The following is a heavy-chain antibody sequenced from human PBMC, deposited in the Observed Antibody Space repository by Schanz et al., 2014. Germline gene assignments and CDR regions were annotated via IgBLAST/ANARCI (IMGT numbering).Heavy chain of an antibody. Sequence: VQLLESGGGLVQPGGSLRLSCAASGFTFSSYAMHWVRQAPGKGLEWVAVISYDGRNKYYADSVKGRFTISRDNAKNTLYLQMNSLRAGDTAVYYCARGTDWNLHYWGLGALVTVSS. D-gene: IGHD1-1*01. V-gene: IGHV3-30-3*01. CDR1: GFTFSSYA. CDR3: ARGTDWNLHY. CDR2: ISYDGRNK. J-gene: IGHJ4*02.